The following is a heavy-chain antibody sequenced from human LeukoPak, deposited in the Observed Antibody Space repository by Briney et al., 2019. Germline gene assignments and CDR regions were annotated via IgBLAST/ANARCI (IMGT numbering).Heavy chain of an antibody. CDR3: ARAPVAAGVWEYHFDY. D-gene: IGHD6-13*01. CDR1: GGSISSSSYY. J-gene: IGHJ4*02. Sequence: PSETLSLTCTVSGGSISSSSYYWGWIRQPPGKGLEWIGSIYYSGSTYYNPSLKSRVTISVDTSKNQFSLKLSSVTAADTAVYYCARAPVAAGVWEYHFDYWGQGTLVTVSS. CDR2: IYYSGST. V-gene: IGHV4-39*07.